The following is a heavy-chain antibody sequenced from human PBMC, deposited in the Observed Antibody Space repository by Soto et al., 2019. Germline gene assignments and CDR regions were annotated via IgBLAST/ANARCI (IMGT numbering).Heavy chain of an antibody. CDR2: ISGTGHRT. J-gene: IGHJ6*02. CDR1: GFTFSSYA. CDR3: ARGRIQLWSDMDV. V-gene: IGHV3-23*01. Sequence: GGSLRLSCAASGFTFSSYAMNWVRQAPGKGLEWVPSISGTGHRTYYADSVKGRFTVSSDNSKKTVYLQMNSLRAEDTAIYYCARGRIQLWSDMDVWGQGTTVTVSS. D-gene: IGHD5-18*01.